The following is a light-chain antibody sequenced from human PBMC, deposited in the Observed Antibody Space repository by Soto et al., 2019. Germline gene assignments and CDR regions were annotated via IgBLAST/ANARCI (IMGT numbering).Light chain of an antibody. CDR2: DAS. V-gene: IGKV3-11*01. CDR1: QIIDNY. CDR3: QQRSNWPLT. Sequence: EIMLTQSPATLSLSPGERATLSCRASQIIDNYLAWYQQKPGQAPRLLIYDASNRATGIPARFSGSGSGTDFTLTISSLEPEDFAVYYCQQRSNWPLTFGGGTMVDI. J-gene: IGKJ4*01.